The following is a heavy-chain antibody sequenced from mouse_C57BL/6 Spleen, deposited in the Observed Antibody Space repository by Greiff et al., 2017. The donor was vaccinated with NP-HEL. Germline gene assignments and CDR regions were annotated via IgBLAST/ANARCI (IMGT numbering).Heavy chain of an antibody. J-gene: IGHJ2*01. Sequence: QVQLQQSGAELVKPGASVKISCKASGYAFSSYWMNWVKQRPGKGLEWIGQIYPGDGDTNYNGKFKGKATLTADKSSSTAYMQLSSLTSEDSAVYFCARCGSSYGIDYWGQGTTLTVSS. CDR2: IYPGDGDT. CDR3: ARCGSSYGIDY. V-gene: IGHV1-80*01. D-gene: IGHD1-1*01. CDR1: GYAFSSYW.